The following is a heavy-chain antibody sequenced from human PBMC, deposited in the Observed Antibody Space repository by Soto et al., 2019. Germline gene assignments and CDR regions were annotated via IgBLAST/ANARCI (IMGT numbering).Heavy chain of an antibody. CDR3: ARVGPVVVEPSAANFYFDEGMDV. CDR2: ISPYNGAT. D-gene: IGHD2-2*01. CDR1: GYAFIKYG. J-gene: IGHJ6*02. V-gene: IGHV1-18*01. Sequence: QVQLKQSGGEVKNSGASVKVSCQSAGYAFIKYGINWVRQAPGKGLEWLGWISPYNGATKYAQRLQDRITITRDTPTTIAYMELRNMRYNETAVYYCARVGPVVVEPSAANFYFDEGMDVWGQGNTVIVS.